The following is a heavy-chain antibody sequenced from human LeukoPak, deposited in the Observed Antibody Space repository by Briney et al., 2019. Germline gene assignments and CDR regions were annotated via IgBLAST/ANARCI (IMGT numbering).Heavy chain of an antibody. CDR3: ARDLNGCFDL. Sequence: HAGGSLRLSWAASGFTFSSYGMHWVRQAPGKGLEWVAVICYDGSNKYYADSVKGRFTISRDNSKNTLYLQMNSLRAEDTAVYYCARDLNGCFDLWGRGTLVTVSS. V-gene: IGHV3-33*01. D-gene: IGHD3-9*01. CDR2: ICYDGSNK. CDR1: GFTFSSYG. J-gene: IGHJ2*01.